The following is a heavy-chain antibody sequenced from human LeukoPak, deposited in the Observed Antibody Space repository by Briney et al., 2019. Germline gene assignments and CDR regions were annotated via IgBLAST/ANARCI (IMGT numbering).Heavy chain of an antibody. CDR1: GYTFTSYA. D-gene: IGHD6-19*01. Sequence: ASVKVSCKASGYTFTSYAMHWVRQAPGQRLEWMGWINAGNGNTKYSQKFQGRVTITRDTSASTAYMELCSLRSEDTAVYYCARGVAGRSWFDPWGQGTLVTVSS. J-gene: IGHJ5*02. V-gene: IGHV1-3*01. CDR2: INAGNGNT. CDR3: ARGVAGRSWFDP.